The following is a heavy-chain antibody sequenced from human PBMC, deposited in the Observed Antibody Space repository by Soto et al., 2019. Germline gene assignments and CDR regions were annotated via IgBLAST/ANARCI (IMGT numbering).Heavy chain of an antibody. J-gene: IGHJ6*02. CDR2: IVVGSGNT. D-gene: IGHD6-19*01. V-gene: IGHV1-58*01. CDR1: GFTFTSSA. Sequence: SVKVSCKASGFTFTSSAVQWVRQARGQRLEWIGWIVVGSGNTNYAQKFQERVTITRDMSTSTAYMELSSLRSEDTAVYYCAAEGGGTGSGWYSPYYYYYGMDVWGQGTTVTVSS. CDR3: AAEGGGTGSGWYSPYYYYYGMDV.